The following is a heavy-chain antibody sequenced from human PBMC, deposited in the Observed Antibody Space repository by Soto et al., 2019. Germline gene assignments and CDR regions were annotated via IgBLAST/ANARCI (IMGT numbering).Heavy chain of an antibody. D-gene: IGHD2-2*01. Sequence: QVQLQQWGAGLLKPSETLSLTSAVYGGSFSGYYWSWIRQPPGKGLEWMGGINHSGSTNYNPSLNIRLNITVDTSKNQFSLKLSSVTAADTAVYYCARGPGYCSSTSCGWFDPWGQGTLVAVSS. CDR3: ARGPGYCSSTSCGWFDP. J-gene: IGHJ5*02. CDR1: GGSFSGYY. CDR2: INHSGST. V-gene: IGHV4-34*01.